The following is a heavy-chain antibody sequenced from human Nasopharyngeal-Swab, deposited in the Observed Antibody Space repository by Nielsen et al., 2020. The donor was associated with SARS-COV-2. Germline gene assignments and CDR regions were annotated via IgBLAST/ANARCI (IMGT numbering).Heavy chain of an antibody. CDR1: GYTFTSYD. D-gene: IGHD3-22*01. Sequence: AAVKVSCKASGYTFTSYDINWVRQATGQGLEWMGWMNPNSGNTGYAQKFQGRVTMTRNTSISTAYMELSSLRSGDTAVYYCARGRKGGGIVVVIPYYYYYMDVWGKGTTVTVSS. CDR2: MNPNSGNT. J-gene: IGHJ6*03. V-gene: IGHV1-8*01. CDR3: ARGRKGGGIVVVIPYYYYYMDV.